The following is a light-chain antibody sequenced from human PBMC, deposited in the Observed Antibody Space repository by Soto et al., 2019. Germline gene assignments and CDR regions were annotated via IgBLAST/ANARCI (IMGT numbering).Light chain of an antibody. CDR2: KAS. Sequence: DIQMAQSPWTLTASVGDIVTITCRASQSISSWLAWYQQKPGKAPKLLIYKASSLESGVPSRFSGSGSATEFTLTISSLQPDDFATYYRQQYNSYWFGQGTKVDIK. CDR3: QQYNSYW. J-gene: IGKJ1*01. CDR1: QSISSW. V-gene: IGKV1-5*03.